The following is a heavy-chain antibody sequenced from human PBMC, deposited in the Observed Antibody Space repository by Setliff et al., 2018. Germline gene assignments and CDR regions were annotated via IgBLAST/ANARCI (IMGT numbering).Heavy chain of an antibody. CDR2: LHTSGAT. CDR3: ARDNTIVGATDY. Sequence: PSETLSLTCAVSGGSITSGSFYWSWIRQPAGEGLEWIGRLHTSGATVYNPSLRGRVTISADTSTNNFSLKMTSVTAADTAVYYCARDNTIVGATDYWGPGALVTVSS. J-gene: IGHJ4*02. CDR1: GGSITSGSFY. V-gene: IGHV4-61*02. D-gene: IGHD1-26*01.